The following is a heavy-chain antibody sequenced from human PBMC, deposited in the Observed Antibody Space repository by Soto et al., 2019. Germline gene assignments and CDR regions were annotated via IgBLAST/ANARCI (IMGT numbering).Heavy chain of an antibody. D-gene: IGHD4-17*01. V-gene: IGHV4-31*03. J-gene: IGHJ6*02. CDR2: IYHSGSS. CDR1: GGSISSGGYY. CDR3: ARDQEVNYADVGGSEDYYGLDV. Sequence: QVQLQESGPGLVKPSQTLSLTCTVSGGSISSGGYYWSWIRQHPGKGLEWIGYIYHSGSSYYNPSLKSRVTISVDTSQNQFYLQLNSVTAADTAVYYCARDQEVNYADVGGSEDYYGLDVWGRGTTVTVSS.